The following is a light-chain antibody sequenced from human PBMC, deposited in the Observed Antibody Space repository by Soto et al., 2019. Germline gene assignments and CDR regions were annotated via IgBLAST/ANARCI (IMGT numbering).Light chain of an antibody. Sequence: DILLTQSPSTLSASVGDRVTISCRASQSINKWLAWYQHKPGKAPNLLIYEVSTLHSGVPSRFSGSGSGTEFTLTISSLRPDDFATYYCQRLSHAFGGGTKVDIK. CDR3: QRLSHA. CDR2: EVS. V-gene: IGKV1-5*03. J-gene: IGKJ4*01. CDR1: QSINKW.